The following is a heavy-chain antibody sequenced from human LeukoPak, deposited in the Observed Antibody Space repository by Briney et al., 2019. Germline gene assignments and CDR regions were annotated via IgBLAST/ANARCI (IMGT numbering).Heavy chain of an antibody. CDR3: ARAEMDLRFLEWSYYYYGMDV. V-gene: IGHV1-69*13. Sequence: SVKVSCKASGGTFSSYAISWVRQAPGQGLEWMGGIIPIFGTANYAQKFQGRVAITADESTSTAYMELSSLRSEDTAVYYCARAEMDLRFLEWSYYYYGMDVWGQGTTVTVSS. J-gene: IGHJ6*02. CDR2: IIPIFGTA. D-gene: IGHD3-3*01. CDR1: GGTFSSYA.